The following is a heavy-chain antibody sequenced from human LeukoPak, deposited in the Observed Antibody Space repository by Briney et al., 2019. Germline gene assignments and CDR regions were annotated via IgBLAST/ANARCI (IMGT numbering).Heavy chain of an antibody. D-gene: IGHD6-13*01. V-gene: IGHV1-69*05. CDR3: ARDRGIAAAVDLFDY. CDR1: GGTVSSYA. Sequence: SSVKVSFTASGGTVSSYAISWVWQAPGQGLEWIGGIIPVFGTANYAQKFQGRVTITTDESTSTAYMELSSLRSEDTAVYYCARDRGIAAAVDLFDYWGQGTLVTVSS. CDR2: IIPVFGTA. J-gene: IGHJ4*02.